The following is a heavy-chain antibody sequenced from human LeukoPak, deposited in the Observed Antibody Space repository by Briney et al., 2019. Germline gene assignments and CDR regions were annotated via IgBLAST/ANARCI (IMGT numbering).Heavy chain of an antibody. CDR1: GGSISSSSYY. CDR2: VYYSGST. J-gene: IGHJ4*02. CDR3: AKYDSGRPPCYFGY. D-gene: IGHD6-19*01. V-gene: IGHV4-39*01. Sequence: PSETLSLTCTVSGGSISSSSYYWGWIRQPPGKGLEWIGTVYYSGSTYYNTALKSRVTISVDTSKNQFSLKLSSVAAADTAVYYCAKYDSGRPPCYFGYWGQGTLVTVSS.